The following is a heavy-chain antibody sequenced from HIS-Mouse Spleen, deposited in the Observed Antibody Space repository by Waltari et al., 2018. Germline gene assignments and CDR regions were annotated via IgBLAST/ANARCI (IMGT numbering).Heavy chain of an antibody. CDR3: ARVYYDFWSGYYY. Sequence: QVQLVQSGAEVKKPGASVKVSCKASGYTFTSYDINWVRQATGQGLEWMGWMNPNSRNPAYAQKSQGRVTMTRTTSISTAYMELSSLRSEDTAVYYCARVYYDFWSGYYYWGQGTLVTVSS. J-gene: IGHJ4*02. CDR1: GYTFTSYD. V-gene: IGHV1-8*01. D-gene: IGHD3-3*01. CDR2: MNPNSRNP.